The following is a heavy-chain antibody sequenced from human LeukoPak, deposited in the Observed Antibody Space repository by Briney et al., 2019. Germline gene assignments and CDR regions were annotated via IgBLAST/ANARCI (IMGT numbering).Heavy chain of an antibody. J-gene: IGHJ3*02. D-gene: IGHD2-2*02. CDR3: ARVVWEYQLLYGAFDI. V-gene: IGHV1-69*13. CDR2: IIPIFGTA. CDR1: GGTFSSYA. Sequence: SVEVSCKASGGTFSSYAISWVRQAPGQGLEWMGGIIPIFGTANYAQKFQGRVTITADESTSTAYMELSSLRSEDTAVYYCARVVWEYQLLYGAFDIWGQGTMVTVSS.